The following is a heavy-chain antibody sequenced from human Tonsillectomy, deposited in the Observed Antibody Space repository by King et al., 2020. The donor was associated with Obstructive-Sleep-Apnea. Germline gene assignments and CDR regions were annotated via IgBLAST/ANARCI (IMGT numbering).Heavy chain of an antibody. V-gene: IGHV3-15*01. CDR1: GFSFSGAW. D-gene: IGHD1-26*01. CDR3: STGAKRRAMDV. Sequence: VQLVESGGGLVKPGGSLRLSCVASGFSFSGAWMSWVRQASGKGLEWIGRIKSRSDGGAIEDAAVVKGRFTISRDDSKDTLYLQMNSLKIDDTAVYFFSTGAKRRAMDVWGQGTTVTVSS. J-gene: IGHJ6*02. CDR2: IKSRSDGGAI.